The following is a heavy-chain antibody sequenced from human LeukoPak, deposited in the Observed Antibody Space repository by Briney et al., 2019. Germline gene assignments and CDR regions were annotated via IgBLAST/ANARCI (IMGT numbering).Heavy chain of an antibody. CDR1: GGSFSGYY. CDR3: ARARSGYTSSWYFVS. Sequence: SETLSLTCAVYGGSFSGYYWSWIRQPPGKGLEWIGEINQSGSTKYNPSLKSRVTISVDTSKNQFSLKLSSVTAADTAVYYCARARSGYTSSWYFVSWGQGTLVTVSS. J-gene: IGHJ4*02. D-gene: IGHD6-13*01. V-gene: IGHV4-34*01. CDR2: INQSGST.